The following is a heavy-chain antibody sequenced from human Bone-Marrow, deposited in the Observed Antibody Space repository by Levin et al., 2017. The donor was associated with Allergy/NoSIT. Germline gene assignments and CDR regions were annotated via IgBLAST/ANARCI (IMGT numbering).Heavy chain of an antibody. CDR3: VRDSIGYCSGGNCYSTVHFDY. J-gene: IGHJ4*02. CDR2: INSGSNYR. V-gene: IGHV3-21*01. CDR1: GFDFSSNTYS. Sequence: MAGGSLRLSCVASGFDFSSNTYSMNWVRQAPGKGLEWVSSINSGSNYRYYADSVKGRFTISRDNAKNSLYLQMNSLRAEDTAVYYCVRDSIGYCSGGNCYSTVHFDYWGQGALVTVSS. D-gene: IGHD2-15*01.